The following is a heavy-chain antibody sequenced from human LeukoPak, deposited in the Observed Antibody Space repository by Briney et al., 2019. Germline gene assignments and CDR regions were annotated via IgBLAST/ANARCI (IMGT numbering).Heavy chain of an antibody. J-gene: IGHJ6*02. CDR1: GFTFSSYS. CDR3: ARAPRYCSGGSCYSYYYYGMDV. V-gene: IGHV3-21*01. D-gene: IGHD2-15*01. CDR2: ISSSSSYI. Sequence: PGGSLRLSCAASGFTFSSYSMNWVRQAPGKGLEWVSSISSSSSYIYYADSVKGGFTISRDNAKNSLYLQMNSLRAEDTAVYYCARAPRYCSGGSCYSYYYYGMDVWGQGTTVTVSS.